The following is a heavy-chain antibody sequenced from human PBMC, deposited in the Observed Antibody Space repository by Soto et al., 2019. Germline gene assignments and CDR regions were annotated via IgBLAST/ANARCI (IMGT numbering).Heavy chain of an antibody. Sequence: EVQLVESGGGLIPPGGSLRLSCAASGFLVNSTYMTWVRQAPGKGLEWLSMINSDGSTLYAESVKGRFTISRDNSKNSVDLQMNRRRGEDTAMYYCARSGYSFAWGYWGQGTLVIVTS. D-gene: IGHD5-18*01. CDR1: GFLVNSTY. V-gene: IGHV3-53*01. CDR3: ARSGYSFAWGY. J-gene: IGHJ4*02. CDR2: INSDGST.